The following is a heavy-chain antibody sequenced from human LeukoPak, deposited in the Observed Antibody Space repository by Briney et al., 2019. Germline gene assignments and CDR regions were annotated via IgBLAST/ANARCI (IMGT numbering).Heavy chain of an antibody. D-gene: IGHD3-10*01. CDR2: ISSSGGSS. CDR3: AIKAKGDY. J-gene: IGHJ4*02. CDR1: GFTFSDYY. V-gene: IGHV3-23*01. Sequence: GGSLRLSCEASGFTFSDYYMSWIRQAPGKGLEWVSTISSSGGSSYYADSVKGRFTISRDNSKNTLYLQMNSLRAEDTAVYYCAIKAKGDYWGQGTLVTVSS.